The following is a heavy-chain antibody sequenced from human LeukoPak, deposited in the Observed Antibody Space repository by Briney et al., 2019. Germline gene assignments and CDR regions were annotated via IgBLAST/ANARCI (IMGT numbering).Heavy chain of an antibody. D-gene: IGHD2-8*01. CDR1: GGSISSYY. CDR3: ARLSDCTNGVCNIFDY. CDR2: IYYSGST. V-gene: IGHV4-59*01. Sequence: SETLSLTCTVSGGSISSYYWSWIRQPPGKGLEWIGYIYYSGSTNYNPSLKSRVTISVDTSKNQFSLKLSSVTAADTAVYYCARLSDCTNGVCNIFDYWGQGTLVTVSS. J-gene: IGHJ4*02.